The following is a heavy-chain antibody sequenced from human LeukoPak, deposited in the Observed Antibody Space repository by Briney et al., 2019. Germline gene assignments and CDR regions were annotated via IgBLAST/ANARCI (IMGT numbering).Heavy chain of an antibody. Sequence: GGSLRLSCAASGFTFSSYEMNWVRQAPGKGLEWVSYISSSGSTIYYADSVKGRFTISRDNAKNSLYLQMNSLRAEDTAVYYCARPLMYYYGSETYFWFDHWGQGTLVTVSS. CDR2: ISSSGSTI. D-gene: IGHD3-10*01. V-gene: IGHV3-48*03. J-gene: IGHJ5*02. CDR1: GFTFSSYE. CDR3: ARPLMYYYGSETYFWFDH.